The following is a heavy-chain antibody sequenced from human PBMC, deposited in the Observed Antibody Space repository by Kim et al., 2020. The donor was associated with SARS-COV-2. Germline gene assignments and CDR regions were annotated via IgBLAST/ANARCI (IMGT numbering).Heavy chain of an antibody. Sequence: TPTIKSRVTISVDTSKNQFSLRLSSVTAADTAVYYCARQDYYDSSGYLADWGQGTLVTVSS. CDR3: ARQDYYDSSGYLAD. V-gene: IGHV4-59*08. J-gene: IGHJ4*02. D-gene: IGHD3-22*01.